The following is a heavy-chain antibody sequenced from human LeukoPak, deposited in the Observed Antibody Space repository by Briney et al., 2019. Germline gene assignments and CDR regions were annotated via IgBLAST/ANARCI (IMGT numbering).Heavy chain of an antibody. D-gene: IGHD1-26*01. J-gene: IGHJ4*02. CDR1: GFTFDDYA. CDR2: ISWNSGSI. Sequence: PGGSLRLSFAASGFTFDDYAMHWVRQAPGKGLEWVSGISWNSGSIGYADSVKGRFTISRDNAKNSLYLQMNSLRAEDTALYYCAKGSSGSYYNYFDYWGQGTLVTVSS. CDR3: AKGSSGSYYNYFDY. V-gene: IGHV3-9*01.